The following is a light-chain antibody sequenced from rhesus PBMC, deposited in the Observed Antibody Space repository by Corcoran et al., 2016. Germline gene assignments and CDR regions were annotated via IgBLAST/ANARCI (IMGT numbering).Light chain of an antibody. J-gene: IGKJ3*01. CDR1: QNIYSN. CDR2: AAS. V-gene: IGKV1S12*01. Sequence: DIQMTQSPSALSASVGDRVTISCRASQNIYSNLAWYQQKPGKAPKLLIYAASSLQTGIPSRFRGSGSGTDFTLTISSLQPEDSAAYYCQHYYDNPLTFGPGTKLDIK. CDR3: QHYYDNPLT.